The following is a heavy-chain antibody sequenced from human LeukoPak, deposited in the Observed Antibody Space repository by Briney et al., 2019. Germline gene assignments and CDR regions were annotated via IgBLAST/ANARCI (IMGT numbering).Heavy chain of an antibody. CDR3: ARGPYFWSGSNGFDP. J-gene: IGHJ5*02. CDR2: INHSGST. Sequence: PSETLSLTCAVYGGSFSGYYWSWIRQPPGKGLEWIGEINHSGSTNYNPSLKSRVTISVDTSKNQFSLKLSSVTAADTAVYYCARGPYFWSGSNGFDPWGQGTLVTVSS. D-gene: IGHD3-3*01. V-gene: IGHV4-34*01. CDR1: GGSFSGYY.